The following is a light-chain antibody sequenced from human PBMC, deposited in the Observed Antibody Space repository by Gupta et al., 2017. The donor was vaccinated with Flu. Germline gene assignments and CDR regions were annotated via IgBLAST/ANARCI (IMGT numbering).Light chain of an antibody. CDR1: QSISSW. V-gene: IGKV1-5*03. CDR3: QEDNGYWA. J-gene: IGKJ1*01. Sequence: SPSTLSASVGDRVTITGLASQSISSWLSWYQQKPGKAPKLLIYKASTLESGVPSRFSGSGFGTEFTLTISRLQPDDFATYYCQEDNGYWAFGQGTKVEIK. CDR2: KAS.